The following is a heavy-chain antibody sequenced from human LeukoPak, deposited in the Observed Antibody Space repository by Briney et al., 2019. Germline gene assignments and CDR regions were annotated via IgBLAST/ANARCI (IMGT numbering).Heavy chain of an antibody. CDR1: GYTLTELS. D-gene: IGHD6-13*01. J-gene: IGHJ4*02. CDR3: ATFFYTSWYRPLIVDY. CDR2: FDPEDGET. Sequence: ASVKVSCKVSGYTLTELSMHWVRQAPGKGLEWMGGFDPEDGETIYAQKFQGRVTMTEDTSIDTAYMELSSLRSEDTAVYYCATFFYTSWYRPLIVDYWGQGTLVTVSS. V-gene: IGHV1-24*01.